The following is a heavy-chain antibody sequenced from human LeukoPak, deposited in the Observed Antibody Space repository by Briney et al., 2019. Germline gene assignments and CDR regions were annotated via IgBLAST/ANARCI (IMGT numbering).Heavy chain of an antibody. CDR1: GFTFSRYW. CDR2: INSDESVT. D-gene: IGHD1-7*01. J-gene: IGHJ4*02. V-gene: IGHV3-74*01. CDR3: VSYNWNYAWFDC. Sequence: GGSLRLSCAASGFTFSRYWMYWVRQAPGKGLVWVSRINSDESVTAYADAVKGRFTISRDNAKNTLYLQMNSLRAEDTAVYYCVSYNWNYAWFDCWGQGTLVTVSS.